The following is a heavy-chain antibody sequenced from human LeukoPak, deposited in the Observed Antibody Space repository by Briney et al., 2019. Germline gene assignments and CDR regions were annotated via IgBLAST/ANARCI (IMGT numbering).Heavy chain of an antibody. CDR2: INHSGST. D-gene: IGHD3-16*02. CDR3: ARRVGVWGSYRFTFDY. CDR1: GGSFSGYY. V-gene: IGHV4-34*01. J-gene: IGHJ4*02. Sequence: SETLSLTCAVYGGSFSGYYWSWIRQPPGKGLEWIGEINHSGSTNYNPSLKSRVTISVDTSKNQFSLKLSSVTAADTAVYYSARRVGVWGSYRFTFDYWGQGTLVTVSS.